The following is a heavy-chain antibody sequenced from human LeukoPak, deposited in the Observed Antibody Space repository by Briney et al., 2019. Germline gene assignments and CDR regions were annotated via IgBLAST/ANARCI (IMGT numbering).Heavy chain of an antibody. CDR3: ARYYGSGIYYYYGMDV. J-gene: IGHJ6*02. V-gene: IGHV3-66*01. CDR1: GFTFSSYW. D-gene: IGHD3-10*01. CDR2: IYSGGST. Sequence: GGSLRLSCAASGFTFSSYWMSWVRQAPGKGLEWVSVIYSGGSTYYADSVKGRFTISRDNSKNTLYLQMNSLRAEDTAVYYCARYYGSGIYYYYGMDVWGQGTTVTVSS.